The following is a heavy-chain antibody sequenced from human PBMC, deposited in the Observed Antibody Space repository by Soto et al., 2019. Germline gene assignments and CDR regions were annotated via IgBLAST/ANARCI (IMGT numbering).Heavy chain of an antibody. CDR2: IIPIFGTA. D-gene: IGHD2-2*02. V-gene: IGHV1-69*13. J-gene: IGHJ6*02. CDR3: ARGQSIVVVPAAIRGDYYYYGMDV. Sequence: GASVKVSCKASGGTFSSYAISWVRQAPGQGLEWMGGIIPIFGTANYAQKFQGRVTITADESTSTAYMELSSLRSEDTAVYYCARGQSIVVVPAAIRGDYYYYGMDVWGQGTTVTVSS. CDR1: GGTFSSYA.